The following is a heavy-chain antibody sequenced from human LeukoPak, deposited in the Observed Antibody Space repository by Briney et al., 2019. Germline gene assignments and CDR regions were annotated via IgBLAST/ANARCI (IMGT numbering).Heavy chain of an antibody. Sequence: PSETLSLTCTVSGGSISSSSYYWGWIRQPPGKGLEWIGSIYYSGSTYYNPSLKSRVTISVDTSKNQFSLKLSSVTAADTAVYYCARFRTYDYVWGSYRSSYFDYWGQGTLVTVSS. J-gene: IGHJ4*02. CDR3: ARFRTYDYVWGSYRSSYFDY. CDR1: GGSISSSSYY. V-gene: IGHV4-39*01. CDR2: IYYSGST. D-gene: IGHD3-16*02.